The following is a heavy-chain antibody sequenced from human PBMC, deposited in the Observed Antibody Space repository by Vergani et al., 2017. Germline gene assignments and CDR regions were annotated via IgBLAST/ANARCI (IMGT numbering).Heavy chain of an antibody. CDR3: AKAGNDPFYYYYMDV. CDR2: ISGSGGST. CDR1: GFTFSSYA. D-gene: IGHD1-1*01. V-gene: IGHV3-23*01. J-gene: IGHJ6*03. Sequence: EVQLLESGGGLVQPGGSLRLSCAASGFTFSSYAMSWVRQVPGKGLEWVSGISGSGGSTYYADSVKGRFTISRDNSKNTLYLQMNSLRAEDTAVYYCAKAGNDPFYYYYMDVWGKGTTVTVSS.